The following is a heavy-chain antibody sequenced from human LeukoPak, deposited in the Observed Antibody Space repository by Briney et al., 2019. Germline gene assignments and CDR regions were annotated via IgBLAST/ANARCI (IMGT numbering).Heavy chain of an antibody. CDR1: GFTFSSYS. J-gene: IGHJ4*02. CDR3: ARDSDGVGLWFPPFDY. D-gene: IGHD5-18*01. CDR2: ISSSISTI. Sequence: GGSLRLSCAASGFTFSSYSMNCVRQAPGKGLEWVSYISSSISTIYYADSVKGRFTISRDNAKNSLYLQMNSLRAEDTAVYSCARDSDGVGLWFPPFDYRGQGTMVTVSS. V-gene: IGHV3-48*01.